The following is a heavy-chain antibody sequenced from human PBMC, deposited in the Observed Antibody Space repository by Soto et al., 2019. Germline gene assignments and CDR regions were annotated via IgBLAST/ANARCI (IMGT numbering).Heavy chain of an antibody. Sequence: EVQLVESGGGLVKPGESLRLSCVTSGFSMSDYRLKWVRQAPGKGLEWVSLIQGDTGHTFYADSVRGRFIISRDDAKSSLYLQMNALRVEDTAVYYCVREKYEPRDYWGQGTLVTVSS. CDR3: VREKYEPRDY. J-gene: IGHJ4*02. D-gene: IGHD3-16*01. CDR1: GFSMSDYR. CDR2: IQGDTGHT. V-gene: IGHV3-21*01.